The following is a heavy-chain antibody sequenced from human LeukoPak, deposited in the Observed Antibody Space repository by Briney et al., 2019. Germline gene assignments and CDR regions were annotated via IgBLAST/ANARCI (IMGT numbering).Heavy chain of an antibody. Sequence: PGGSLRLSCAASGFTFSSYGMHWVRQAPGKGLEWVAVISYDGSNKYYADSVKGRFTISRDNSKNTVYLQTNSLTADHTPVYYCAKFAAHPGRDDYWRQGTLLTLSS. CDR1: GFTFSSYG. D-gene: IGHD6-25*01. J-gene: IGHJ4*02. CDR2: ISYDGSNK. V-gene: IGHV3-30*18. CDR3: AKFAAHPGRDDY.